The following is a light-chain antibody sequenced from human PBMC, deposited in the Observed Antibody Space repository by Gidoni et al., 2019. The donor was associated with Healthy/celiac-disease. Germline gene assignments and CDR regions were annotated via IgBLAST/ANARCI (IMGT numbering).Light chain of an antibody. CDR3: QQSYSTPWT. CDR2: AGS. V-gene: IGKV1-39*01. J-gene: IGKJ1*01. Sequence: DIQMTQSPSSLSASVGDRVTITSRASQSISSYLNWYQQKPGKAPKLLIYAGSSLQSGVPSRFSGSGSGTDFTLTISSLQPEDFATYYCQQSYSTPWTFGQGTKVEIK. CDR1: QSISSY.